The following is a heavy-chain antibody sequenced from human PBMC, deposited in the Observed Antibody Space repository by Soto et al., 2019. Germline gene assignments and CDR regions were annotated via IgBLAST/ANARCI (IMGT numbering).Heavy chain of an antibody. CDR1: GYTFTSYG. CDR2: ISAYNGNT. CDR3: ARGMSWLLWFGEPLPFDF. D-gene: IGHD3-10*01. J-gene: IGHJ4*02. Sequence: QVQLVQSGAEVKKPGASVKVSCKASGYTFTSYGISWVRQAPGQGLEWMGWISAYNGNTNYAQKLKGRVTMTTDTSTITAYMKLRSLKSDDTAVYYWARGMSWLLWFGEPLPFDFWGQGTLVTVSS. V-gene: IGHV1-18*01.